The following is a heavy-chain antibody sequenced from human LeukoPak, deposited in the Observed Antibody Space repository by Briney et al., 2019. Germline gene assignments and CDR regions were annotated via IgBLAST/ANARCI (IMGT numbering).Heavy chain of an antibody. J-gene: IGHJ4*02. V-gene: IGHV3-23*01. D-gene: IGHD6-13*01. CDR1: GFTFSTYA. Sequence: GGSLRLSCADSGFTFSTYAMSWVRQAPGKGLEWVSAISGSGGYTYHADSVKGRFTISRDNSKNTLYLQMNSLRAEDTAVYYCARMPGTALEIDYWGQGTLVTVSS. CDR3: ARMPGTALEIDY. CDR2: ISGSGGYT.